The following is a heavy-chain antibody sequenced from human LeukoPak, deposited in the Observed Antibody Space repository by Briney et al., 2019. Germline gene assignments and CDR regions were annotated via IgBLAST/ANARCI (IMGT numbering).Heavy chain of an antibody. CDR1: GFTFSSYG. Sequence: PGGSLRLSCAASGFTFSSYGMHWVRQAPGKGLEWVAVISYDGSNKYYADSVKGRFTISRDNSKNTLYLQMNSLRAEDTAVYYCARRPLRLGELSLTYYYGMDVWGQGTTVTVAS. D-gene: IGHD3-16*01. V-gene: IGHV3-30-3*01. CDR2: ISYDGSNK. CDR3: ARRPLRLGELSLTYYYGMDV. J-gene: IGHJ6*02.